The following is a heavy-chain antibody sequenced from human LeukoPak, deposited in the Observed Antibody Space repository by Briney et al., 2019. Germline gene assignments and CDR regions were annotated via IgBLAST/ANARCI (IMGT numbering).Heavy chain of an antibody. CDR3: ARDSRYGAY. V-gene: IGHV3-7*01. Sequence: GGSLRLSCAASGFTFSNYWMRWVRQAPAKGLEWVANIKQDGSEKYYVDSVKGRFSISRDNAKNSLYLQMNSLRAEDTAVYYCARDSRYGAYWGQGTLVTVSS. CDR2: IKQDGSEK. J-gene: IGHJ4*02. D-gene: IGHD4-17*01. CDR1: GFTFSNYW.